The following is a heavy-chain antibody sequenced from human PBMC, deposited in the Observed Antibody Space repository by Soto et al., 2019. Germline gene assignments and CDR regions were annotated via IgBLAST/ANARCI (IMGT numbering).Heavy chain of an antibody. J-gene: IGHJ6*02. D-gene: IGHD2-2*01. Sequence: QVQLVQSGAEVKKPGSSVKVSCKASGGTFSSYAISWVRQAPGQGLEWMGGIITIFGTANYAQKFQGRVTITADESTSTSYMELGSLSSEDTAVYYCAGHVPAAGYYYGMDVWGQGTTVTVSS. CDR2: IITIFGTA. CDR1: GGTFSSYA. V-gene: IGHV1-69*12. CDR3: AGHVPAAGYYYGMDV.